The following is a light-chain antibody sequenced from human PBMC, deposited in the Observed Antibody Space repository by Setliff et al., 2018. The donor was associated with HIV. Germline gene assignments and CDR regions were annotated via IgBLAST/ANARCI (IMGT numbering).Light chain of an antibody. J-gene: IGLJ1*01. CDR3: AAWDDSLSGYG. Sequence: QSALTQPPSASGTPGQRVPVSCSGRSSNIGRNYVYWYQQLPGTAPKLLISRSNQRPSGVPDRFSGSKSGTSASLAISGLRSEDEADYYCAAWDDSLSGYGFGTGTKV. CDR1: SSNIGRNY. CDR2: RSN. V-gene: IGLV1-47*01.